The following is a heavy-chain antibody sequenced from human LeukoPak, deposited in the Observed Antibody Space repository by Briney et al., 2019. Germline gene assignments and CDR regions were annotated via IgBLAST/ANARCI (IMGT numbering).Heavy chain of an antibody. J-gene: IGHJ4*02. CDR3: AREIDCSGGACYSVLSY. Sequence: GGSLRLSCAASGFTFSRYGMNWVRQAPGKGLEWVANIWYDGSNKYYRDSLKGRFTISRDNAKNTLYLQMDSLRAEDTAVYYCAREIDCSGGACYSVLSYWGQGTLVIVSS. CDR2: IWYDGSNK. D-gene: IGHD2-15*01. CDR1: GFTFSRYG. V-gene: IGHV3-33*01.